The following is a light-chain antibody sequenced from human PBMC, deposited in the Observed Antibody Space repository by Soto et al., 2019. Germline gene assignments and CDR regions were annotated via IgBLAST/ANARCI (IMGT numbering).Light chain of an antibody. Sequence: EIVLTQSPATLSLSPGERATLSCRASQSVSKYLAWYQQKPGQAPRLLIHDASNRATGIPARFSGSGSGTDFTLTISRLETEDFGVYYCQQRSNSPQITFGGGTKVEIK. CDR3: QQRSNSPQIT. J-gene: IGKJ4*01. CDR2: DAS. V-gene: IGKV3-11*01. CDR1: QSVSKY.